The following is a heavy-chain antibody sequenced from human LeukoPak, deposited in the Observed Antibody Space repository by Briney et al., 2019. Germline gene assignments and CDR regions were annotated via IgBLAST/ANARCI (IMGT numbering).Heavy chain of an antibody. J-gene: IGHJ4*02. CDR2: ISSDGSNK. CDR1: YE. V-gene: IGHV3-30*09. CDR3: ARRSRDGWYFDY. Sequence: YEMNWVRQAPGKGLEWVSIISSDGSNKYYADSVKGRFAISRDNSNNTLYLQMNSLRAEDTAVYYCARRSRDGWYFDYWGQGTLVTVSS. D-gene: IGHD5-24*01.